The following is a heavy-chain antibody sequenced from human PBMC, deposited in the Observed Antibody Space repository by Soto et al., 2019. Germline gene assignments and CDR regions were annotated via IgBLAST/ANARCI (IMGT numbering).Heavy chain of an antibody. Sequence: KPSETLSLTCTVSGGSISRSTYYWGWIRQPPGKGLEWIGSIYYSGSTYYRPSLKSRVTISVDTSKNQFSLKLSSVTAADTAVYYCARKGPAAIRLGWFDPWGQGTLVTVSS. CDR3: ARKGPAAIRLGWFDP. CDR2: IYYSGST. J-gene: IGHJ5*02. CDR1: GGSISRSTYY. D-gene: IGHD2-2*02. V-gene: IGHV4-39*01.